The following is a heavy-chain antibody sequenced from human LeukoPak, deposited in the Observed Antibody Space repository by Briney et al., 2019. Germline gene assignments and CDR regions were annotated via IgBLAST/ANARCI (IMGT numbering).Heavy chain of an antibody. Sequence: SETLSLTCTVSGGSISSGSYYWSWIRQPAGKGLEWIGRIYTSGSTNYNPSLKSRVTISVDTSKNQFSLKLSSLTAADTAVYYCARALGGYFDYWGQGTLVTVSS. J-gene: IGHJ4*02. CDR1: GGSISSGSYY. V-gene: IGHV4-61*02. CDR3: ARALGGYFDY. D-gene: IGHD3-16*01. CDR2: IYTSGST.